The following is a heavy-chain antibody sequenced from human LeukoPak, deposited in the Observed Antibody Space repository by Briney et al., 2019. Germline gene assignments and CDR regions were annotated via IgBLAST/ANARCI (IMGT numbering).Heavy chain of an antibody. CDR2: IYYSGST. CDR3: ARTGYDILTGYDY. Sequence: SETLSLTCTVSGGSISSYYWSWIRQPPGKGLGWIGYIYYSGSTNYNPSLKSRVTISVDTSKNQFSLKLSSVTAADTAVYYCARTGYDILTGYDYWGQGTLVTVSS. D-gene: IGHD3-9*01. V-gene: IGHV4-59*01. CDR1: GGSISSYY. J-gene: IGHJ4*02.